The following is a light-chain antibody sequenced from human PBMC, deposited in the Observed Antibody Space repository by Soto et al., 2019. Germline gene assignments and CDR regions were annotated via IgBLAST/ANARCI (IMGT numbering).Light chain of an antibody. CDR3: CSYAGNYTLV. CDR1: SSDVGGYNY. V-gene: IGLV2-11*01. Sequence: QSALTQPRSVSGSPGQSVTISCTGTSSDVGGYNYVSWYQQHPGKAPKLMIYDVSKRPSGVPDRFSGSKSGNTASLTISGLQAEDEADYSCCSYAGNYTLVFGGGTQLTVL. J-gene: IGLJ2*01. CDR2: DVS.